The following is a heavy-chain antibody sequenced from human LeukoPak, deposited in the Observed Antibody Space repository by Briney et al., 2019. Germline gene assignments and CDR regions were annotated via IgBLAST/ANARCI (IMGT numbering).Heavy chain of an antibody. J-gene: IGHJ5*02. D-gene: IGHD3-10*01. Sequence: ETLSLTCAVYGGSFSGYYWSWVRQAPGKGLEWVSAISGSGGSTYYADSVKGRFTISRDNSKNTLYLQMNSLRAEDTAVYYCAKDQKALVRGVNWFDPWGQGTLVTVSS. CDR3: AKDQKALVRGVNWFDP. CDR1: GGSFSGYY. V-gene: IGHV3-23*01. CDR2: ISGSGGST.